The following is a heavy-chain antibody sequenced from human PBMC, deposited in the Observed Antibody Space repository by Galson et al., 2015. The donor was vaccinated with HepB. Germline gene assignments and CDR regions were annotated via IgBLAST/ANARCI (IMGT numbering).Heavy chain of an antibody. CDR2: INKNGATS. Sequence: SLRLSCAASGFTFDDYGMNWVRQAPGKGLEWVSGINKNGATSGYADSVKGRFTTSRDNAKNSLYLQMNSLTAGDTALYYCARVASDYGSGSYKAPPDYWSQGTLVTVSS. D-gene: IGHD3-10*01. V-gene: IGHV3-20*04. J-gene: IGHJ4*02. CDR3: ARVASDYGSGSYKAPPDY. CDR1: GFTFDDYG.